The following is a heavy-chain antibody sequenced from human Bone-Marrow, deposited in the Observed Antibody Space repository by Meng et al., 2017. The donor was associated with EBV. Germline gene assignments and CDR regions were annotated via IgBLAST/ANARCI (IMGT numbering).Heavy chain of an antibody. CDR2: ISDYNGNT. CDR1: GYTFTSYG. CDR3: ARDHFYDRDRSSTSTAGDY. D-gene: IGHD2-2*01. V-gene: IGHV1-18*01. J-gene: IGHJ4*02. Sequence: HLGESGAEVKKPGAPVTVTCKAAGYTFTSYGSSWVRQAPGKGLEWMGWISDYNGNTNNAQKLQSRVTMPTDTSTSTAYMELRSLRSDDTAVYYCARDHFYDRDRSSTSTAGDYWGQGTLVTVSS.